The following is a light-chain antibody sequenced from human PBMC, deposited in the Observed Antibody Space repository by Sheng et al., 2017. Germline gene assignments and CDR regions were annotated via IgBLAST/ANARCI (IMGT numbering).Light chain of an antibody. Sequence: SSELTQDPAVSVALGQTVRITCQGDTLSSYYATWYQQKPGQAPTLVIYGDNNRPSGVPXRFSGSSSGNTASLTITGTQAEDEADYYCNSRDTTNTHVIFGGGTKLTVL. CDR1: TLSSYY. J-gene: IGLJ2*01. CDR2: GDN. V-gene: IGLV3-19*01. CDR3: NSRDTTNTHVI.